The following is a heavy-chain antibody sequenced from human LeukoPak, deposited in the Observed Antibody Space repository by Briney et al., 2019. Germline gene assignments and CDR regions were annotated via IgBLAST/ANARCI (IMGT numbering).Heavy chain of an antibody. CDR3: ARGGPIPSLQYCSSTSCHVAKYNWFDP. CDR1: GYTFTSYY. D-gene: IGHD2-2*01. Sequence: GASVKVSCKASGYTFTSYYMHWVRQAPGQGLEWMGIINPSGGSTSYAQKFQGRVTMTRDTSTSTVYMELSSLRSEDTAVYYCARGGPIPSLQYCSSTSCHVAKYNWFDPWGQGTLVTVSS. V-gene: IGHV1-46*01. J-gene: IGHJ5*02. CDR2: INPSGGST.